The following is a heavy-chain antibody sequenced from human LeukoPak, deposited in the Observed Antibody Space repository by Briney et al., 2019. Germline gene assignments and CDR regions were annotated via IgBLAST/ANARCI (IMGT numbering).Heavy chain of an antibody. CDR3: AIRVATINYYYYYMDV. CDR1: GGSISSSSYY. V-gene: IGHV4-39*01. J-gene: IGHJ6*03. D-gene: IGHD5-12*01. Sequence: SETLSLTCTVSGGSISSSSYYWGWIRQPPGKGLEWIGRIYYSGSTYYNPSLKSRVTISVDTSKNQFSLKLSSVTAADTAVYDCAIRVATINYYYYYMDVWGKGTTVTVSS. CDR2: IYYSGST.